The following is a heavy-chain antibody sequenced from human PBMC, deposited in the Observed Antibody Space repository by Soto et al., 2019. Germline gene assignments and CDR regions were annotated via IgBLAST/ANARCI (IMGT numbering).Heavy chain of an antibody. V-gene: IGHV3-48*03. CDR2: ISHSGASI. CDR1: GFTFSNYD. D-gene: IGHD5-12*01. Sequence: PGRSLRLSGAASGFTFSNYDMNWVPQAPGKGLEWVSYISHSGASIDYADSVRGRFTISRDNAKNSLYRQMNSLRAEDTAVYYCARDAPLPQGRWLNLDFWGQGTLVTVSS. CDR3: ARDAPLPQGRWLNLDF. J-gene: IGHJ4*02.